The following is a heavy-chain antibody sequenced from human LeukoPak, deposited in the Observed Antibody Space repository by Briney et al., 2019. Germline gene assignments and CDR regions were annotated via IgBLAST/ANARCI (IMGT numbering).Heavy chain of an antibody. V-gene: IGHV3-30*02. CDR3: AKGLSNGDDWFDP. J-gene: IGHJ5*02. D-gene: IGHD4-17*01. Sequence: GGSLRLSCAASGFIFSRYGMHWVRQAPGKGLEWVAFIRYDGSDKYYADSVKGRFTISRDNSKNTLYLQMNSLRAEDTAVYYCAKGLSNGDDWFDPWGQGTLVTVSS. CDR2: IRYDGSDK. CDR1: GFIFSRYG.